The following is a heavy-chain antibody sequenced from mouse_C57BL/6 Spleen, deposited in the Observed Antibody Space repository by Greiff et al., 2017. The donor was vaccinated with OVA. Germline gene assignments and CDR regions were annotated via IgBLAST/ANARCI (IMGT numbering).Heavy chain of an antibody. V-gene: IGHV3-6*01. CDR1: GYSITSGYY. J-gene: IGHJ2*01. CDR2: ISYDGSN. Sequence: VQLQQSGPGLVKPSQSLSLTCSVTGYSITSGYYWNWIRQFPGNKLEWMGYISYDGSNNYNPSLKNRISITRDTSKYQFFLKLNSVTTEDTATYYCARAHRDEGEGYFDYWGQGTTLTVSS. CDR3: ARAHRDEGEGYFDY.